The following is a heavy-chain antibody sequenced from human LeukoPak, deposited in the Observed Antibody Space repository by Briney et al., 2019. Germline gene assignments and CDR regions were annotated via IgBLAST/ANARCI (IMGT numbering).Heavy chain of an antibody. D-gene: IGHD4-11*01. V-gene: IGHV3-21*01. CDR2: ITGSSRYI. CDR3: AKDLTVTSTCYFDA. J-gene: IGHJ5*02. CDR1: GFTFSSYS. Sequence: KSGGSLRLSCAASGFTFSSYSMNWVRQAPGKGLEWVSSITGSSRYIYYADSVRGRFTISRDNVKNSLYLQMNSLRAEDTAVYYCAKDLTVTSTCYFDAWGQGTLVTVSS.